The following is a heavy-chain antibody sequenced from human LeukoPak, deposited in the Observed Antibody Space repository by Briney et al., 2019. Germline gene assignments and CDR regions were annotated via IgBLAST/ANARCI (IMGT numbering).Heavy chain of an antibody. J-gene: IGHJ3*02. CDR2: IWSDGSSK. D-gene: IGHD2-15*01. CDR3: AREGGYCRGVTCSPYAFDI. Sequence: PGRSLRLSCAASGFTFSNYGMHWVRQAPGKGLEWVAVIWSDGSSKYYADSVKGRFTISRDNSRNMLSLQMSGLRAEDTAVYYCAREGGYCRGVTCSPYAFDIWGQGTMVTVSS. CDR1: GFTFSNYG. V-gene: IGHV3-33*01.